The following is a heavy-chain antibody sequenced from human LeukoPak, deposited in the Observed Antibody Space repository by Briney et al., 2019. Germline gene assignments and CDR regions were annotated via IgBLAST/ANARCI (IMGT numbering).Heavy chain of an antibody. V-gene: IGHV4-61*02. CDR1: GGSISSGSYY. Sequence: SQTLSLTCTVSGGSISSGSYYWGWVRQPAGMRLEWIGRVYASGNTNYNPSLKSRVTISVDTSKSQFSLKLSSVTVADTAVYYCARLGGYEDYWGQGTLVTVSS. CDR2: VYASGNT. D-gene: IGHD5-18*01. J-gene: IGHJ4*02. CDR3: ARLGGYEDY.